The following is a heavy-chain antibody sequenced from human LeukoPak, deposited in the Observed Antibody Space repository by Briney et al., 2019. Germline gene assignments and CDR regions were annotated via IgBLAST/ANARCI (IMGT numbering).Heavy chain of an antibody. Sequence: GGSLRLSCAASGFTFSSYSMNWVRQAPGKGLEWVANIKQDGSEKHYVDSVKGRFAISRDNAKDSLYLQMNSLRIEDTAVYYCATSGYNFDYWGQGTLVTVSS. CDR2: IKQDGSEK. J-gene: IGHJ4*02. CDR1: GFTFSSYS. CDR3: ATSGYNFDY. V-gene: IGHV3-7*05. D-gene: IGHD5-18*01.